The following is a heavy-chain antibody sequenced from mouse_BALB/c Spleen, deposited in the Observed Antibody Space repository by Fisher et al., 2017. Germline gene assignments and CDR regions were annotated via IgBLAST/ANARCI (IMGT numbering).Heavy chain of an antibody. CDR3: ARRGNYGYAMDY. J-gene: IGHJ4*01. D-gene: IGHD1-1*01. V-gene: IGHV1-9*01. Sequence: EKFKGKATFTADTSSNTAYLQLSSLTSEDTAVYYCARRGNYGYAMDYWGQGTSVTVSS.